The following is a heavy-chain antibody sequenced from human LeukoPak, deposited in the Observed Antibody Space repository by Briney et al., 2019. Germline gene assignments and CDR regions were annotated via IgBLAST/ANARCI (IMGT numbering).Heavy chain of an antibody. Sequence: GRSLRLSCTASGFSFSRSGMHWVRQAPGKGLEWVAVMSFGGSNKFYTDSVKGRFTISRDNAKNTLYLQMNSLRAEDTGVYYCAKGMWVVRGVIGDAFDIWGQGTMVTVSS. CDR3: AKGMWVVRGVIGDAFDI. CDR1: GFSFSRSG. D-gene: IGHD3-10*01. J-gene: IGHJ3*02. CDR2: MSFGGSNK. V-gene: IGHV3-30*18.